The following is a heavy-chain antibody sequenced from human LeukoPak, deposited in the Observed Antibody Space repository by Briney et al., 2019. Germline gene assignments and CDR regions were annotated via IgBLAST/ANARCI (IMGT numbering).Heavy chain of an antibody. CDR1: GFTFSSYA. CDR3: AKSEWFGELFEYYFDY. Sequence: GGSLRLSCAASGFTFSSYAMHWVRQAPGKGLEYVSAISSNGGSTSYANSVKGRFTISRDNSKNTLYLQMNSLRAEDTAVYYCAKSEWFGELFEYYFDYWGQGTLVTVSS. D-gene: IGHD3-10*01. CDR2: ISSNGGST. V-gene: IGHV3-64*01. J-gene: IGHJ4*02.